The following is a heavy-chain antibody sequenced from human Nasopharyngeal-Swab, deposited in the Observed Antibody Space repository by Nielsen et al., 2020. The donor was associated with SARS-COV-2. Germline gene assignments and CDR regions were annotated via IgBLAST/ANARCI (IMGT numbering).Heavy chain of an antibody. Sequence: GESLKISCAASGFTFSSYGMHWVRQAPGKGLEWVAVISYDGSNKYYADSVKGRFTISRDNSKNTLYLQMNSLRAEDTAVYYCARARAGSWADAFDIWGQETMVTVSS. CDR2: ISYDGSNK. V-gene: IGHV3-30*03. D-gene: IGHD1-26*01. CDR3: ARARAGSWADAFDI. J-gene: IGHJ3*02. CDR1: GFTFSSYG.